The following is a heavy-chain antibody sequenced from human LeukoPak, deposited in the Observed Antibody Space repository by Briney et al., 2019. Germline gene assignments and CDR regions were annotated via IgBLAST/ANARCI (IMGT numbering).Heavy chain of an antibody. D-gene: IGHD5-18*01. CDR3: ARGYSYGFGAFDI. J-gene: IGHJ3*02. Sequence: PGGSLRLSCAASGFTFSSYAMHWVRQAPGKGLEYVSAISSNGGSTYYANSVKGRFTISRDNSKNTLYLQMGSPRAEDMAVYYCARGYSYGFGAFDIWGQGTMVTVSS. V-gene: IGHV3-64*01. CDR2: ISSNGGST. CDR1: GFTFSSYA.